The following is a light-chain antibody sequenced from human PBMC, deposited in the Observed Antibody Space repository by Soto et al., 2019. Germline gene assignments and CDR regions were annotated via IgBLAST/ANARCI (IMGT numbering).Light chain of an antibody. CDR2: DDS. J-gene: IGLJ1*01. CDR1: NIGRKS. V-gene: IGLV3-21*02. Sequence: SYELTQPPSVSVAPGQTAKIICGGNNIGRKSVHWYQQKPGQAPVVVVYDDSERPSGIPERFSGSNSGNTATLTISRVEAGDEADYYCQVWDSSSDQHVFGTGTKVTVL. CDR3: QVWDSSSDQHV.